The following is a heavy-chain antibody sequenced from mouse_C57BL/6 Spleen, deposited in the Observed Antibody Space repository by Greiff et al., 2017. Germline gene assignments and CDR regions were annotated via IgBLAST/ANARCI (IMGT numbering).Heavy chain of an antibody. CDR1: GYSFTGYY. D-gene: IGHD1-1*01. V-gene: IGHV1-42*01. J-gene: IGHJ2*01. CDR3: ARRGYYYGSSGYFDY. Sequence: VQLKQSGPELVKPGASVKISCKASGYSFTGYYMNWVKQSPEKSLEWIGEINPSTGGTTYNQKFKAKATLTVDKSSGTAYMQLKSLTSEDSAVYYCARRGYYYGSSGYFDYWGQGTTLTVSS. CDR2: INPSTGGT.